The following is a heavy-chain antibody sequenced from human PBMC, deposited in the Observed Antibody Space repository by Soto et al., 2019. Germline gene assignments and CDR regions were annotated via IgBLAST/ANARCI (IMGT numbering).Heavy chain of an antibody. CDR1: GFTFSSYG. Sequence: PGGSLRLSCAASGFTFSSYGMSWVRQAPGKGLEWVSSISASGGSTYYADSVKGRFTISRDNSKNTLYLQMNSLRAEDTAVYYCARESEDLTSNFDYWGQATLLTVSS. J-gene: IGHJ4*02. CDR2: ISASGGST. V-gene: IGHV3-23*01. CDR3: ARESEDLTSNFDY.